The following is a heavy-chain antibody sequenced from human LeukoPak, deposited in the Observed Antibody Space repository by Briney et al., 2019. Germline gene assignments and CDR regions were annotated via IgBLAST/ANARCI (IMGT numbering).Heavy chain of an antibody. D-gene: IGHD6-19*01. CDR1: GGSISSQF. Sequence: SETLSLTCTVSGGSISSQFWSWIRQPPGKGLKWIGNIYNSGSTNDNPSLESRVTISVDTSKNQRSLQVTSVTAADAAVYYCTKATQWLAFDYWGRGSLVTVSS. J-gene: IGHJ4*02. V-gene: IGHV4-59*11. CDR3: TKATQWLAFDY. CDR2: IYNSGST.